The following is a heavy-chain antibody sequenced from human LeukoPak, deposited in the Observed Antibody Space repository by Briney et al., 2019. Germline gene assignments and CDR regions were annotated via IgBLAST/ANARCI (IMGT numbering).Heavy chain of an antibody. CDR1: GGSISSYY. CDR2: IYTSGST. J-gene: IGHJ4*02. D-gene: IGHD3-16*02. CDR3: AISYRPDDFDY. Sequence: SETLSLTFTVSGGSISSYYWSWIRQPAGKGLEWIGRIYTSGSTNYNPSLKSRVTMSVDTSKNHFSLKLSSVTAADTAVYSCAISYRPDDFDYWGPGTLVTVSS. V-gene: IGHV4-4*07.